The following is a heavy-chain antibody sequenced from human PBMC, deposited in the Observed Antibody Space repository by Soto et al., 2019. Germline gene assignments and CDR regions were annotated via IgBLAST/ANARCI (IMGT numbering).Heavy chain of an antibody. J-gene: IGHJ4*02. V-gene: IGHV4-31*03. CDR2: IYYSGST. D-gene: IGHD2-2*01. CDR3: ARGRRTSHFFDY. Sequence: SETLSLTCTVSGGSISSGGYYWSWIRQHPGKGLEWIGYIYYSGSTYYNPSLKSRVTISVDTSKNQFSLKLSAVTAADTAVYYCARGRRTSHFFDYWGQGTLVTVSS. CDR1: GGSISSGGYY.